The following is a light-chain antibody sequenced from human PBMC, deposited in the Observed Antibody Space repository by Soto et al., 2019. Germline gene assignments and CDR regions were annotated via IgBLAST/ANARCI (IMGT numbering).Light chain of an antibody. CDR2: EVS. Sequence: QSALTQPPSASGSPGQSVTISCTGTSSDIGGYSYVSWYQQHPGKAPKLMIYEVSKRPSGVPDRFSGSRSGYTASLTVSGLQAEDEADYYCSSYAGSNNLLFGGGTELTVL. J-gene: IGLJ2*01. CDR3: SSYAGSNNLL. CDR1: SSDIGGYSY. V-gene: IGLV2-8*01.